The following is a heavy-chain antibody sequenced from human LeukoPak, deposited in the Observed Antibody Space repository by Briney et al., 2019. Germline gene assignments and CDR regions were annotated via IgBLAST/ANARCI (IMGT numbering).Heavy chain of an antibody. CDR3: ARDVPFGYCSGGSCLLFDI. D-gene: IGHD2-15*01. V-gene: IGHV3-30*02. J-gene: IGHJ3*02. CDR1: GFTFSSYG. CDR2: IRYDGSNK. Sequence: GGSLRLSCAASGFTFSSYGMHWVRQAPGKGLEWVAFIRYDGSNKYYADSVKGRFTISRDNSKNTLYLQMNSLRAEDTAVYYCARDVPFGYCSGGSCLLFDIWGQGTMVTVSS.